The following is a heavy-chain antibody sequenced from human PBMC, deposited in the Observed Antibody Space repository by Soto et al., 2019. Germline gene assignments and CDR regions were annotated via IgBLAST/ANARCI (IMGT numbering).Heavy chain of an antibody. CDR3: VRASSY. J-gene: IGHJ1*01. CDR1: GVAGNSHY. V-gene: IGHV3-53*01. Sequence: VVSLSVSCGASGVAGNSHYLSWVRQAPGKGLEWVSVIFGGGTTYYSDSVKGRFTISRDNSKNTVFLQMNSLRAEDTAVHYCVRASSYLGQGTPVTVSS. CDR2: IFGGGTT. D-gene: IGHD6-13*01.